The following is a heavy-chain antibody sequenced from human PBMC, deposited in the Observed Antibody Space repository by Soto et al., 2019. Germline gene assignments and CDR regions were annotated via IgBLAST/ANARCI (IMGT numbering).Heavy chain of an antibody. CDR2: MNPNSGNT. CDR3: ARKARNSENWFDP. CDR1: GYTFTSYD. Sequence: ASVKVSCKASGYTFTSYDINWVRQATGQGLEWMGWMNPNSGNTGYAQKFQGRVTMTRNTSISTAYMELSSLRSEDTAVYYCARKARNSENWFDPWGQGTLVTVSS. D-gene: IGHD4-4*01. V-gene: IGHV1-8*01. J-gene: IGHJ5*02.